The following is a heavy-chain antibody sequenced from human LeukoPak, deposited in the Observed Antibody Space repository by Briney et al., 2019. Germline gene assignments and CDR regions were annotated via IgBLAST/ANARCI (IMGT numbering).Heavy chain of an antibody. V-gene: IGHV4-59*01. CDR2: IFYRGAI. CDR1: GGFISSYY. J-gene: IGHJ5*02. D-gene: IGHD3/OR15-3a*01. Sequence: SETLSLTCIVSGGFISSYYWNWIRQPPGKGLEWIGNIFYRGAINYNPSLKSRVTMSVDTSKNQFSLKLSSVTAADTAMYYCARARDWSAGSWFDPWGQGILVTVSS. CDR3: ARARDWSAGSWFDP.